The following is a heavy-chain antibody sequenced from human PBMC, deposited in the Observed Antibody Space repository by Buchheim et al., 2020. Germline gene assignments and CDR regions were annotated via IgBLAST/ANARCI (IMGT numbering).Heavy chain of an antibody. CDR2: IYSGGST. Sequence: EVQLVESGGGLVQPGGSLRLSCAASGFTVSSNYMSWVRQAPGKGLEWVSVIYSGGSTYYADSVKGRFTISRDNSKNTVYLQMNSLRAEDTAVYYCASRNYDFWTYYYYGMDVWGQGTT. CDR1: GFTVSSNY. CDR3: ASRNYDFWTYYYYGMDV. J-gene: IGHJ6*02. V-gene: IGHV3-66*01. D-gene: IGHD3-3*01.